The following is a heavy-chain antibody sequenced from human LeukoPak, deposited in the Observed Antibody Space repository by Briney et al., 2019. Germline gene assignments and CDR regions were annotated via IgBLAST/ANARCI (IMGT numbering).Heavy chain of an antibody. CDR2: IYYSGST. CDR1: GGSITSISHH. V-gene: IGHV4-61*05. D-gene: IGHD3-10*01. J-gene: IGHJ6*02. CDR3: ATGPIPEVGGPYYYYGMDV. Sequence: SETLSLTCTVSGGSITSISHHWGWIRQPPGKGLEWIGYIYYSGSTNYNPSLKSRVTISVDTSKNQFSLKLSSVTAADTAVYYCATGPIPEVGGPYYYYGMDVWGQGTTVTVSS.